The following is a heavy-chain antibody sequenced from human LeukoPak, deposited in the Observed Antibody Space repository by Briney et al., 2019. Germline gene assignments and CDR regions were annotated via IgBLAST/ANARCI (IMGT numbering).Heavy chain of an antibody. CDR2: INHSGST. J-gene: IGHJ4*02. D-gene: IGHD3-9*01. CDR3: ARERPSTFHILTRYDPRSLPCYFDY. CDR1: GGSFSGYY. Sequence: SETLSLTCAVYGGSFSGYYWSWIRQPPGKGLEWIGEINHSGSTNYNASLKSRVTISVDTSKNQLYLKLSSVTAADTAVYYCARERPSTFHILTRYDPRSLPCYFDYWGQGALVTVSS. V-gene: IGHV4-34*01.